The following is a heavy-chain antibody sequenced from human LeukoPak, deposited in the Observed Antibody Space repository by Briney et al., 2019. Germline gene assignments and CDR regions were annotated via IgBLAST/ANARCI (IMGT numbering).Heavy chain of an antibody. CDR1: GFTFSSYS. J-gene: IGHJ4*02. Sequence: GSLRLSCAASGFTFSSYSMNWVRQAPGKGLEWVSSISSSSSYIYYADSVKGRFTISRDNAKNSLYLQMNSLRAEDTAVYYCAKEAVAAAGPFDYWGQGTLVTVSS. V-gene: IGHV3-21*01. CDR3: AKEAVAAAGPFDY. D-gene: IGHD6-13*01. CDR2: ISSSSSYI.